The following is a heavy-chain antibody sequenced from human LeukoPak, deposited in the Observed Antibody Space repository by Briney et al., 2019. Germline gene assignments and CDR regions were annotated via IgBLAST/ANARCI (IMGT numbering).Heavy chain of an antibody. CDR3: ARQSGYSYGYLDY. V-gene: IGHV4-34*01. J-gene: IGHJ4*02. Sequence: SETLSLTCAVYGGSFSGYYWSWIRQPPGKGLEWIGEINHSGSTNYNPSLKSRVTISVDTSKNQFSLKLSSVTAADTAVYYCARQSGYSYGYLDYWGQGTLVTVSS. D-gene: IGHD5-18*01. CDR2: INHSGST. CDR1: GGSFSGYY.